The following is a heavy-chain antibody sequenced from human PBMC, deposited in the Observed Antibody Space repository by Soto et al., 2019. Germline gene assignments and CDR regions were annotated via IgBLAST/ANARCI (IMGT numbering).Heavy chain of an antibody. V-gene: IGHV4-30-4*01. CDR1: GGSISGGDYY. D-gene: IGHD3-22*01. CDR3: ARYQYYYDSSGAMVV. Sequence: TSETLSLTCTVSGGSISGGDYYWSWIRQPPGKGLERIGYIYYSGRTYYNPSLKSRVTISVDTSNNQFSLKLSSVTAADTAVYYSARYQYYYDSSGAMVVCGHGTTITGS. CDR2: IYYSGRT. J-gene: IGHJ6*02.